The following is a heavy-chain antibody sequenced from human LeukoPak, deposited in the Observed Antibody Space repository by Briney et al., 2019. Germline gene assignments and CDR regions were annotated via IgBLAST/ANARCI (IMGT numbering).Heavy chain of an antibody. J-gene: IGHJ5*02. CDR2: IYHSGST. V-gene: IGHV4-4*02. Sequence: SGTLSLTCAVSGGSISSSNWWSWVRQPPGKGLEWIGEIYHSGSTNYNPSLKSRVAISVDKSKNQFSLKLSSVTAADTAVYYCARGAYCGGDCYSGAPNWFDPWGQGTLVTVSS. CDR3: ARGAYCGGDCYSGAPNWFDP. CDR1: GGSISSSNW. D-gene: IGHD2-21*02.